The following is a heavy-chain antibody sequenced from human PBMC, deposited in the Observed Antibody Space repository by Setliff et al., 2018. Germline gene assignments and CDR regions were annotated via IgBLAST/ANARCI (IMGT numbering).Heavy chain of an antibody. Sequence: ASVKVSCKASGYTFTTYGITWVRQAPGQGLEWMAWISAYDGNTKYTLKLQGRITMTTDTLTSTVYMELRSLRPDDTALYYCVRSSAPQIVLAADFDRWGQGTLVTVSS. CDR2: ISAYDGNT. J-gene: IGHJ4*02. D-gene: IGHD2-8*02. CDR1: GYTFTTYG. V-gene: IGHV1-18*01. CDR3: VRSSAPQIVLAADFDR.